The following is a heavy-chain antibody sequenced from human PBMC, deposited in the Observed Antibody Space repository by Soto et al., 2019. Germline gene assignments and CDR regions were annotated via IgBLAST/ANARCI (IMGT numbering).Heavy chain of an antibody. CDR2: IIPIFGTA. CDR1: GGTFSSYA. D-gene: IGHD4-17*01. J-gene: IGHJ6*02. Sequence: GASVKVSCKASGGTFSSYAISWVRQAPGQGLEWMGGIIPIFGTANYAQKFQGRVTITADESTSTTYMELSSLRSEDTAVYYCARDATVVTYYYGLDVWAQGPTVTVSS. CDR3: ARDATVVTYYYGLDV. V-gene: IGHV1-69*13.